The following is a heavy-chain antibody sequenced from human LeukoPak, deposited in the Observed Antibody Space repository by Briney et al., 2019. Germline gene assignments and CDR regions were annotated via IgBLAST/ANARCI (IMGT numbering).Heavy chain of an antibody. CDR1: GFTSSSYA. D-gene: IGHD6-19*01. CDR2: ISSNGGST. V-gene: IGHV3-64*01. J-gene: IGHJ4*02. CDR3: ARELAVAGPFDY. Sequence: GALRLSCAASGFTSSSYAMHWVRQAPGKGLEYVSAISSNGGSTYYANSVKGRFTNSRDNSKNTLYLQMGSLRAEDMAVYYCARELAVAGPFDYWGQGTLVTVSS.